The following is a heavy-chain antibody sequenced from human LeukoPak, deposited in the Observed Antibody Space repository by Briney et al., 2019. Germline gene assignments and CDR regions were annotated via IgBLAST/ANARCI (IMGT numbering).Heavy chain of an antibody. Sequence: GGSLRLSCAASGFTFSSYAMHWVRQAPGKGLEWVAVISYDGSNKYYADSVKSRFTISRDNSKNTLYLQMNSLRAEDTAVYYCARDPSPYDSSGYYWYYFDYWGQGTLVTVSS. CDR2: ISYDGSNK. D-gene: IGHD3-22*01. J-gene: IGHJ4*02. CDR3: ARDPSPYDSSGYYWYYFDY. V-gene: IGHV3-30-3*01. CDR1: GFTFSSYA.